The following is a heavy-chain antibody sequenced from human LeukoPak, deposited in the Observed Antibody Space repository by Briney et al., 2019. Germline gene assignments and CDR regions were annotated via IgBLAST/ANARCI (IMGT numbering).Heavy chain of an antibody. CDR2: ISAYNGNT. D-gene: IGHD3-10*01. CDR3: ARDPGSYWYFDY. Sequence: GASVKVSCKASGGTFSSYAISWVRQAPGQGLEWMGWISAYNGNTNYAQKLQGRVTMTTDTSTSTAYMELRSLRSDDTAVYYCARDPGSYWYFDYWGQGTLVTVSS. V-gene: IGHV1-18*01. CDR1: GGTFSSYA. J-gene: IGHJ4*02.